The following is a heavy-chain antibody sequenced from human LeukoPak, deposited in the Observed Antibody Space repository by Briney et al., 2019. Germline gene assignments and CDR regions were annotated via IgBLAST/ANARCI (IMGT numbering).Heavy chain of an antibody. CDR3: AKAPSFQYSSGWYDY. J-gene: IGHJ4*02. CDR2: ISWNSGSI. Sequence: GGSLRLSCAASGFTFDDYAMHWVRQAPGKGLEGVSGISWNSGSIGYADSVKGRFTISRDNAKNSLYLQMNSLRAEDMALYYCAKAPSFQYSSGWYDYWGQGTLVTVSS. CDR1: GFTFDDYA. V-gene: IGHV3-9*03. D-gene: IGHD6-19*01.